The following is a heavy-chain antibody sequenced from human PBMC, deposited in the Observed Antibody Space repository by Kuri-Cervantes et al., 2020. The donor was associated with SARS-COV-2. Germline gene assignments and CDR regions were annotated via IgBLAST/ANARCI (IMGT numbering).Heavy chain of an antibody. J-gene: IGHJ4*02. CDR3: ARQGTAPFDY. V-gene: IGHV4-39*07. D-gene: IGHD1-7*01. CDR1: GGSISSSSYY. Sequence: SETLSLTCTVSGGSISSSSYYWGWIRQPPGKGLEWIGSIYYSGSTNYNPSLKSRVTMSVDTSKNQFSLKLSSVTAADTAVYYCARQGTAPFDYWGQGTLVTVSS. CDR2: IYYSGST.